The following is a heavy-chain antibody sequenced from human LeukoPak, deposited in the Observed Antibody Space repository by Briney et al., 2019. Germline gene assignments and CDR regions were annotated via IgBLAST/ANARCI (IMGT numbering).Heavy chain of an antibody. CDR3: ARDYDYYDSSGAFDI. Sequence: SETLSLTCTVSGGSISSGGYYWSWIRQPPGKGLEWIGYIYYSGSTNYNPSLKSRVTISVDTSKNQFSLKLSSVTAADTAVYYCARDYDYYDSSGAFDIWGQGTMVTVSS. CDR2: IYYSGST. D-gene: IGHD3-22*01. J-gene: IGHJ3*02. V-gene: IGHV4-61*08. CDR1: GGSISSGGYY.